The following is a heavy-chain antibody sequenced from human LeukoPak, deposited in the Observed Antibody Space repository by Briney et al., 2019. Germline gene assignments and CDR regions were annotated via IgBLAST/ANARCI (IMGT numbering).Heavy chain of an antibody. CDR1: GFTFSSYS. D-gene: IGHD3-10*01. CDR3: ARAHSYYYGSGSYYQPFDY. CDR2: ISSSSSYI. V-gene: IGHV3-21*01. J-gene: IGHJ4*02. Sequence: GGSLRLSCAASGFTFSSYSMNWVRQAPGKGLEWVSSISSSSSYIYYAGSVKGRFTISRDNAKNSLYLQMNSLRAEDTAVYYCARAHSYYYGSGSYYQPFDYWGQGTLVTVSS.